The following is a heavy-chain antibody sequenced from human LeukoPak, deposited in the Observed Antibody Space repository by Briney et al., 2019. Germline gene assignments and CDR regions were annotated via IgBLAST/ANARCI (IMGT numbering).Heavy chain of an antibody. D-gene: IGHD3-22*01. V-gene: IGHV4-31*11. J-gene: IGHJ4*02. CDR1: GGSISSGGYY. CDR2: IYYSGST. Sequence: TSETLSLTCAVSGGSISSGGYYWSWIRQHPGKGLEWIGYIYYSGSTYYNPSLKSRVTISVDTSKNQFSLKLSSVTAADTAVYYCARDGENSSGYYFDYWGQGTLVTVSS. CDR3: ARDGENSSGYYFDY.